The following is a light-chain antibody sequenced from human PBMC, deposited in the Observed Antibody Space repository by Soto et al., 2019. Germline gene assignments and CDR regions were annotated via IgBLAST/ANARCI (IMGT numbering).Light chain of an antibody. CDR1: QSVSYN. CDR2: GAF. J-gene: IGKJ4*01. Sequence: EIVMTQSPATLSVSPGETATLSCRASQSVSYNLAWYQQKPGQGPRLLIYGAFTRATGIPARFSGSGSGTEFTLTISSLQSADFAVYYCQQYQNWPPLTFGGGTKVEIK. CDR3: QQYQNWPPLT. V-gene: IGKV3-15*01.